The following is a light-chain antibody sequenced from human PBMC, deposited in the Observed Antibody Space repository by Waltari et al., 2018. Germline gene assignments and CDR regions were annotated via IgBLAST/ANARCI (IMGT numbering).Light chain of an antibody. CDR1: DVGGYDY. Sequence: QSALPQPRSVSGSPGQSVTISCPGIDVGGYDYVSWYQQYPGKAPKLIIYRVTNRPSGVPDRFSGSRSRNTASLTISGLQAEDDADYYCCSNAGSHTYFFAPGTKVTVL. CDR3: CSNAGSHTYF. V-gene: IGLV2-11*01. CDR2: RVT. J-gene: IGLJ1*01.